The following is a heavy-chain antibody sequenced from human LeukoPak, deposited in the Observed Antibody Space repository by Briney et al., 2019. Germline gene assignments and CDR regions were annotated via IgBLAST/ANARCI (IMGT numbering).Heavy chain of an antibody. Sequence: ASVKVSCTASGYTFTGYYMHWVRQAPGQGLEWMGWINPNSGGTNYAQKFQGRVTMTRDTSISTAYMELSRLRSDDTAVYYCARGYSSGPTSKYYYYYYGMDVWGQGTTVTVSS. CDR1: GYTFTGYY. V-gene: IGHV1-2*02. CDR2: INPNSGGT. D-gene: IGHD6-19*01. J-gene: IGHJ6*02. CDR3: ARGYSSGPTSKYYYYYYGMDV.